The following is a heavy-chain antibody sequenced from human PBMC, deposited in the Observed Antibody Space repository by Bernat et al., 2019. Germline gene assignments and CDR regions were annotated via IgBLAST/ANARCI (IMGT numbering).Heavy chain of an antibody. CDR2: INNDGSKT. V-gene: IGHV3-74*01. Sequence: EVQLVESGGGLVQPGGSLRLSCAASGFTFTSYWMHWVRQAPGKGLVWVSHINNDGSKTGYADSVKGRFTISRDNAKNTLYLQMNSLRAEDTAVYYCARELQDWGQGTLVTVSS. D-gene: IGHD1-1*01. CDR3: ARELQD. J-gene: IGHJ4*02. CDR1: GFTFTSYW.